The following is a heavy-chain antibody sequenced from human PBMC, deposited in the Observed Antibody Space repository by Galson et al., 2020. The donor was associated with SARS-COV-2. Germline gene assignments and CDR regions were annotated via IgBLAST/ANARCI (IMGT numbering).Heavy chain of an antibody. D-gene: IGHD3-9*01. V-gene: IGHV4-30-4*01. CDR3: ATFPFLVMGFDS. Sequence: SETLSLTCTVSGDSINSGNYYWSWLRQPPGKGLEWVGHIYYSVSTYYNPSLKSRVAISLDTSKSQFSLTLKSVTAADTAMYYCATFPFLVMGFDSWGQGVPVTVSS. CDR2: IYYSVST. J-gene: IGHJ4*02. CDR1: GDSINSGNYY.